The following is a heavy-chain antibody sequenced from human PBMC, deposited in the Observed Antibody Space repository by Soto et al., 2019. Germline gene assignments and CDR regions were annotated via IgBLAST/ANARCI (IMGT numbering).Heavy chain of an antibody. CDR2: ISSNGGST. CDR1: GFTFSSYA. V-gene: IGHV3-64D*06. Sequence: EVQLVESGGGLVQPGGSLRLSCSASGFTFSSYAMHWVRQAPGKGLEYVSAISSNGGSTYYADSVKGRFTISRDNSKNTLYLQMSRLRAEDTAVYYWVKGDWNDVPDYWGQGTLVTVSS. D-gene: IGHD1-1*01. CDR3: VKGDWNDVPDY. J-gene: IGHJ4*02.